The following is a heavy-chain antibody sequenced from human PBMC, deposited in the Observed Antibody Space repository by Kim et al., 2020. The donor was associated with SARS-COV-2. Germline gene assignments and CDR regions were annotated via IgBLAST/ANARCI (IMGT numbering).Heavy chain of an antibody. J-gene: IGHJ6*02. V-gene: IGHV3-21*01. D-gene: IGHD6-6*01. CDR3: ARLSIAGYYYYYGMDV. Sequence: SVTGAFTISRDNAKNSLYLQMNSLRAEDTAVYYCARLSIAGYYYYYGMDVWGQGTTVTVSS.